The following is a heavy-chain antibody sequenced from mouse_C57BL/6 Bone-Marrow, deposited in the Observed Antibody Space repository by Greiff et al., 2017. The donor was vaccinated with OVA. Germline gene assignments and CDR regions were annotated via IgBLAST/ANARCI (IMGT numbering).Heavy chain of an antibody. CDR2: IDPENGDT. Sequence: EVQLVESGAELVRPGASVKLSCTASGFNIKDDYMHWVKQRPEQGLEWIGWIDPENGDTEYASKFQGKATITADTSSNTAYLQLSSLTSEDTAVYYCTRRGSSYDYYAMDYWGQGTSVTVSS. CDR1: GFNIKDDY. V-gene: IGHV14-4*01. J-gene: IGHJ4*01. D-gene: IGHD1-1*01. CDR3: TRRGSSYDYYAMDY.